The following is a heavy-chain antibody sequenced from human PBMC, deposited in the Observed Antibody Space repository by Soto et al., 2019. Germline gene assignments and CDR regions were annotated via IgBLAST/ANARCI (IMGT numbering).Heavy chain of an antibody. CDR3: ARAGDDCSTTSCYMIDY. CDR2: INAGNGKT. Sequence: ASVKVSCKASGGTFNSYAISWVRQAPVQRLEWMGWINAGNGKTKYSQKFQDRVTITRDTSATTAYMELSSLTSEDTAVYYCARAGDDCSTTSCYMIDYWGQGTLVTVSS. D-gene: IGHD2-2*02. J-gene: IGHJ4*02. CDR1: GGTFNSYA. V-gene: IGHV1-3*01.